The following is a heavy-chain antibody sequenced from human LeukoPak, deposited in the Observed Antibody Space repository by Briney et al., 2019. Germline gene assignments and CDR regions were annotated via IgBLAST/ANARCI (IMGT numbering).Heavy chain of an antibody. Sequence: ASVKVSCKASGYTFTSYGISWVRQAPGQGREWMGFINPSGSSAAYAQKFQGRLTMTRDMFTSTDYMELTSLTSDDTAVYYCARDNSVGETAWWFDPWGQGTLVTVSS. CDR3: ARDNSVGETAWWFDP. CDR1: GYTFTSYG. CDR2: INPSGSSA. V-gene: IGHV1-46*01. J-gene: IGHJ5*02. D-gene: IGHD1-26*01.